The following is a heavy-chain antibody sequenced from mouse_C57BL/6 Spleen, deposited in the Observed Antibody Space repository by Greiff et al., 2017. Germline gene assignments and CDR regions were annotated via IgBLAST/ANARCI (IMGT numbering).Heavy chain of an antibody. CDR2: IDPSDSDT. D-gene: IGHD1-1*01. CDR3: ARAGTLITTVVGYFDY. CDR1: GYTFTSYG. V-gene: IGHV1-59*01. J-gene: IGHJ2*01. Sequence: QVQLQQPGAELVRPGASVKLSCKASGYTFTSYGMRWVMQRPGQGLEWIGVIDPSDSDTNYNQKFKGKATLTVDTSSSTAYMQLSSLTSEDSAVYYCARAGTLITTVVGYFDYWGQGTTLTVSS.